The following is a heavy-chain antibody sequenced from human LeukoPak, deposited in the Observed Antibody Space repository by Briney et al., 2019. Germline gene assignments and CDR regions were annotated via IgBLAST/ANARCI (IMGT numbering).Heavy chain of an antibody. CDR2: INPNSVT. CDR1: GYTFTDYY. CDR3: SRGEVDGPDFDY. J-gene: IGHJ4*02. D-gene: IGHD1-26*01. V-gene: IGHV1-2*02. Sequence: GASVKVSCKASGYTFTDYYIHWVRQAPGQGLEWMGWINPNSVTNYAQKFQGRVTMTRDTSISTAYMELSRLTSDDVAVYYCSRGEVDGPDFDYWGQGTLVTVSS.